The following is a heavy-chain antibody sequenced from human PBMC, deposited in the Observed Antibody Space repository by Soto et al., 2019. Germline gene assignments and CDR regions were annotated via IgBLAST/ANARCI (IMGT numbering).Heavy chain of an antibody. CDR3: ARGGVVPALGDP. Sequence: QVQLEESGPGLVKPSETLSLVCSVSGDSMRNSYWTWIRQSAGKGLEWIRRISTSGNTNYNPSLNSRLTMSVDTSKNQVSLKLTSVTAADTAVYYCARGGVVPALGDPWGQGTLVTVSS. CDR2: ISTSGNT. J-gene: IGHJ5*02. CDR1: GDSMRNSY. D-gene: IGHD2-2*01. V-gene: IGHV4-4*07.